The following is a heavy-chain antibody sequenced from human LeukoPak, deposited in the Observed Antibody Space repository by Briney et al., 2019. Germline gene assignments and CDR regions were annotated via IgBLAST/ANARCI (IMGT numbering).Heavy chain of an antibody. CDR3: AKDPPIYCGGDCSPEHVFDI. V-gene: IGHV3-23*01. CDR2: ISGSGGST. J-gene: IGHJ3*02. D-gene: IGHD2-21*02. Sequence: PGGSLRLSCAASGFTFSSYAMSWVRQAPGKGLEWVSAISGSGGSTYYADSVKGRFTISRDNSKNTLYLQMNSLRAEDTAVYYWAKDPPIYCGGDCSPEHVFDIGGQGKMVTVSS. CDR1: GFTFSSYA.